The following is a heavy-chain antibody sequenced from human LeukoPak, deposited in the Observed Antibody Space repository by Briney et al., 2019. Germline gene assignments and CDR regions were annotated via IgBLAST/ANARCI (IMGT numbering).Heavy chain of an antibody. Sequence: SETLSLTCTVSGDSISSSDFYWGWIRRPPGKGLEWIALINYSGRTFYNPSLESRVTISVDMSKNQFSLRLNSVTAADTAVYYCARRRKDLDWFDPWGQGTLVTVSS. CDR3: ARRRKDLDWFDP. CDR1: GDSISSSDFY. J-gene: IGHJ5*02. CDR2: INYSGRT. V-gene: IGHV4-39*01.